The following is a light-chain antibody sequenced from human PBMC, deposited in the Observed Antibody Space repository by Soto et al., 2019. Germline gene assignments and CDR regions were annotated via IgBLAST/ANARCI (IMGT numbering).Light chain of an antibody. Sequence: DSQMTQSPSTLPASVGDRVTITCRASQSISNWLAWYQQKPGTAPKVLIYHASNLQSGVPSRFSGSGSGTDFTLTMNSLQPEDFATYYCQQGYSTPWTFGQGTKVDIK. CDR1: QSISNW. V-gene: IGKV1-5*01. CDR2: HAS. CDR3: QQGYSTPWT. J-gene: IGKJ1*01.